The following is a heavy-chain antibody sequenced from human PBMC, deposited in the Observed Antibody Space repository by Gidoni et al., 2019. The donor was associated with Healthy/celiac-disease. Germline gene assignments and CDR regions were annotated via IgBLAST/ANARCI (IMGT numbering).Heavy chain of an antibody. D-gene: IGHD5-12*01. Sequence: QVQLQESGPGLVKPSETLSLTCTVSGGSIRSYYWSWIRQPPGKGLEWIGYIYYSGSTNYNPSLKSRVTISVDTSKNQFSLKLSSVTAADTAVYYCARLGNVDIVATIYYYYGMDVWGQGTTVTVSS. CDR2: IYYSGST. V-gene: IGHV4-59*08. J-gene: IGHJ6*02. CDR3: ARLGNVDIVATIYYYYGMDV. CDR1: GGSIRSYY.